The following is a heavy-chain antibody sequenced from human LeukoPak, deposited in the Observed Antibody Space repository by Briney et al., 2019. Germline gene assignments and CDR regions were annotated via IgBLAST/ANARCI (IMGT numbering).Heavy chain of an antibody. V-gene: IGHV1-18*01. Sequence: GASVKVSCKASGYTFTSYGISWVRQAPGQGLEWMGWISAYNGNTNYAQKLQGRVTMTTDTSTSTAYMELRSLRSDDTAVYYCARGTTVTTRGLNFDYWGQGTLVTVSS. CDR2: ISAYNGNT. J-gene: IGHJ4*02. CDR3: ARGTTVTTRGLNFDY. CDR1: GYTFTSYG. D-gene: IGHD4-17*01.